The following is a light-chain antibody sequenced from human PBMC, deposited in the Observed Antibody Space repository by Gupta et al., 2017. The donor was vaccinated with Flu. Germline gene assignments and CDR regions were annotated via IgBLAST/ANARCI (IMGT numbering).Light chain of an antibody. V-gene: IGKV1-39*01. CDR1: QSISDF. J-gene: IGKJ1*01. Sequence: DIQMTQSPSSLSASVGDTVTITCRAGQSISDFLNWYQQKPGKAPNLLIYASFMLQSGVPSRFSGSGSWTDFALTISRRQPEDFATYYCQQTYSTLKTFGQGTKVEIK. CDR2: ASF. CDR3: QQTYSTLKT.